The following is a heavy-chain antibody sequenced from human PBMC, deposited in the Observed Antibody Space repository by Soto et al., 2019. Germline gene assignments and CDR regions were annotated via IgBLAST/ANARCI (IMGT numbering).Heavy chain of an antibody. CDR2: ISSSSSYI. D-gene: IGHD6-6*01. CDR3: ARVAYSSSSWVVDYYYYMDV. J-gene: IGHJ6*03. Sequence: GGSLRLSCAASGFTFSSYSMNWVRQAPGKGLEWVSSISSSSSYIYYADSVKGRFTISRDNAKNSLYLQMNSLRAEDTAVYYCARVAYSSSSWVVDYYYYMDVWGKGTTVTVSS. V-gene: IGHV3-21*01. CDR1: GFTFSSYS.